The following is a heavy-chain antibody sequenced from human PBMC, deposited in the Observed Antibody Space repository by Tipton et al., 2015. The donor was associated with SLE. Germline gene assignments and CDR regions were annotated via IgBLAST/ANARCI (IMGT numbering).Heavy chain of an antibody. V-gene: IGHV4-31*03. CDR2: IYYSGST. J-gene: IGHJ3*02. Sequence: TLSLTCTVSGGSISSGGYYWSWIRQHPGKGLEWIGYIYYSGSTYYNPSLKSRVTISVDTSKNQFSLKLSSVTAADTAVYYCARQIAAPGAFDIWGQGTMVTVSS. CDR3: ARQIAAPGAFDI. CDR1: GGSISSGGYY. D-gene: IGHD2-21*01.